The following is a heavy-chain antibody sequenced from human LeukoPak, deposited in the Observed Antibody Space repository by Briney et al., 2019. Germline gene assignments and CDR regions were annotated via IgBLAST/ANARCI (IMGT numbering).Heavy chain of an antibody. CDR3: VRDGYSGGAFDI. CDR2: IYPKSGGT. V-gene: IGHV1-2*02. D-gene: IGHD5-12*01. CDR1: GYTSTGHY. J-gene: IGHJ3*02. Sequence: ASVKVSCKASGYTSTGHYMHWVRQAPGQGLEWMGWIYPKSGGTNYAQKFQSRVTMTRDTSITTAFMELNILKSDDTAVYYCVRDGYSGGAFDIWGQGTMVTVSS.